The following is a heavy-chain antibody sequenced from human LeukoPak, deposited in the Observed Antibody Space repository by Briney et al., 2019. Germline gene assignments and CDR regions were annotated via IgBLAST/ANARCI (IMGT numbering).Heavy chain of an antibody. Sequence: GGSLRLSCAASGFTFSSYSMNWVRQAPGKGLEWVSYISSSGNTIYYADSVKGRFTISRDNAKNSLYLLMNSLRAEDTAVYYCARALRTVWGYYFDYWGQGTLVTVSS. CDR1: GFTFSSYS. CDR2: ISSSGNTI. V-gene: IGHV3-48*04. CDR3: ARALRTVWGYYFDY. D-gene: IGHD4-17*01. J-gene: IGHJ4*02.